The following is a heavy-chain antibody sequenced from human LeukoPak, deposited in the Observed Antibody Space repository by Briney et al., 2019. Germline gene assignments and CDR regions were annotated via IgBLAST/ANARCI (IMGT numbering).Heavy chain of an antibody. CDR1: GGSFSGYY. CDR3: ARGEFRTYYFDY. Sequence: PSETLSLTCAVYGGSFSGYYWSWIRQPPGKGLEWIGEINHSGSTNYNPSLKSRVTISVDTSKNQFSLKLSSVTAADTAVYYCARGEFRTYYFDYWGQGTLVTVSS. J-gene: IGHJ4*02. CDR2: INHSGST. V-gene: IGHV4-34*01.